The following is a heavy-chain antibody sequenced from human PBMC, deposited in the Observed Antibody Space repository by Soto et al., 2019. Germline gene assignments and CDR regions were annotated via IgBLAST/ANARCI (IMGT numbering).Heavy chain of an antibody. J-gene: IGHJ5*02. CDR1: GGSISSYY. V-gene: IGHV4-59*01. D-gene: IGHD7-27*01. CDR3: ARLYTGTLNWFDP. CDR2: IHYSGST. Sequence: SETLSLTCTVSGGSISSYYWNWIRQPPGKGLEWIGYIHYSGSTNSKPSLKSRVTISVDTSKNQFSLKLTSVTAADTAVYYCARLYTGTLNWFDPWGQGTLLTVSS.